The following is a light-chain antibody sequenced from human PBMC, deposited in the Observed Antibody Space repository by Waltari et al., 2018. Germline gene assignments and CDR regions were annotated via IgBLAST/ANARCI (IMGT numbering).Light chain of an antibody. V-gene: IGLV2-14*03. CDR2: DVS. J-gene: IGLJ3*02. CDR1: SSDIGTYNH. Sequence: QSALTQPASVSGSPGQSITISCTGTSSDIGTYNHVSWYQQHPGKGPKIMISDVSNRPSGVSNRFSGSKSGNTASLTISGLQAEDEADYYCVSYTGSSTLEWVFGGGTKLTVL. CDR3: VSYTGSSTLEWV.